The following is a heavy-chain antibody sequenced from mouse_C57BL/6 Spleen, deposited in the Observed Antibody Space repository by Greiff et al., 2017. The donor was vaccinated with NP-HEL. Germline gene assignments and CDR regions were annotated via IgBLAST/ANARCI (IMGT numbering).Heavy chain of an antibody. V-gene: IGHV5-16*01. D-gene: IGHD4-1*01. CDR1: GFTFSDYY. CDR2: INYDGSST. Sequence: EVKLMESEGGLVQPGSSMKLSCTASGFTFSDYYMAWVRQVPEKGLEWVANINYDGSSTYYLDSLKSRFIISRDNAKNILYLQMSSLKSEDTATYYCARENWDDRYFDVWGTGTTVTVSS. CDR3: ARENWDDRYFDV. J-gene: IGHJ1*03.